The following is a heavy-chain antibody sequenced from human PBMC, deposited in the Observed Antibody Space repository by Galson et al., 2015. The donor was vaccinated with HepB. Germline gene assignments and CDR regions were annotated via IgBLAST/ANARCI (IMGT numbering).Heavy chain of an antibody. Sequence: SLRLSCAASKFTFNNYAMRWVRQAPGKGLEWVSAISGSGGTTYYADSVKGRFTISRDNSKNTLYLQMDSLRVEDTAMYYCARPFYYESSGPFDFWGQGTLVTVSS. V-gene: IGHV3-23*01. J-gene: IGHJ5*01. CDR1: KFTFNNYA. CDR2: ISGSGGTT. CDR3: ARPFYYESSGPFDF. D-gene: IGHD3-22*01.